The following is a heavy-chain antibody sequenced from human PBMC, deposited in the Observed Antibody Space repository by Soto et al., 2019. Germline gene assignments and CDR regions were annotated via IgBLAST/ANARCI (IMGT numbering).Heavy chain of an antibody. V-gene: IGHV3-30*18. J-gene: IGHJ4*02. CDR2: ISYDGSKR. CDR3: AKAADIVVVVAATPFDY. Sequence: QVQLVESGGGVVQPGRSLRLSCAASGFNFSSYGMHWVRQAPGKGLEWVAVISYDGSKRYYADSVKGRFTISRDNSKNTLYLQMNSLRAEDTAVYYCAKAADIVVVVAATPFDYWGQGTLVTVSS. CDR1: GFNFSSYG. D-gene: IGHD2-15*01.